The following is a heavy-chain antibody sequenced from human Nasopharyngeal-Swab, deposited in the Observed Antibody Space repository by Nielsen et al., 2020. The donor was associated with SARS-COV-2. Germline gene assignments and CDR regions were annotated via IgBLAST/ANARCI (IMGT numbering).Heavy chain of an antibody. D-gene: IGHD2-8*02. CDR1: GYTFTGYY. CDR2: INPNSGGT. V-gene: IGHV1-2*06. CDR3: ASGTGLSFDY. Sequence: ASVTVSCTASGYTFTGYYMHWVRQAPGQGLEWMGRINPNSGGTNYAQKFQGRVTMTRDTSISTAYMELSRMRSDDTAVYYCASGTGLSFDYWGQGTLVTVSS. J-gene: IGHJ4*02.